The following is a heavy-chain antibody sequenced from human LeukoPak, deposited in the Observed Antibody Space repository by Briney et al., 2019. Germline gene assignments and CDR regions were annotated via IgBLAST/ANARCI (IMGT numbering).Heavy chain of an antibody. CDR1: GFTFSSYS. CDR2: ISSSSSYI. D-gene: IGHD4-17*01. V-gene: IGHV3-21*01. J-gene: IGHJ4*02. CDR3: ARAHDYGDSGFDY. Sequence: GSLRLSCAASGFTFSSYSMNWVRQAPGKGLEWVSSISSSSSYIYYADSVKGRFTISRDNAKNSLYLQMNSLRAEDTAVYYCARAHDYGDSGFDYWGQGTLVTVSS.